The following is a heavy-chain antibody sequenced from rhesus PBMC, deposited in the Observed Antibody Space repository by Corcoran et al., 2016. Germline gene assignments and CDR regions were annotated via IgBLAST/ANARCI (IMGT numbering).Heavy chain of an antibody. J-gene: IGHJ4*01. CDR3: ARTAGTVFDY. D-gene: IGHD5-24*01. V-gene: IGHV4-80*01. CDR2: INATSGST. Sequence: QVQLQESGPGLVKPSETLSLTCTVSGASISSYWWSWIRPPPGKGLEWIGEINATSGSTNYHPSLESRVTISKDTSKNQFSLKLSAVTAADTAVYYCARTAGTVFDYWGQGVLVTVSS. CDR1: GASISSYW.